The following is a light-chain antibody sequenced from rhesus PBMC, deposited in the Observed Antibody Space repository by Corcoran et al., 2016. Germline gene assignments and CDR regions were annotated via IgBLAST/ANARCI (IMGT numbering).Light chain of an antibody. V-gene: IGKV3-24*04. CDR2: DAS. J-gene: IGKJ1*01. Sequence: ETAVTQSPATLSSSPGERATLSCRASQSGGSKLAWYQQKPGQASKLLSNDASSRATGFPDRVSGRGSGTEFTLPISSRVREDVGVYSGQQFNNWWTFSREAKVEIE. CDR1: QSGGSK. CDR3: QQFNNWWT.